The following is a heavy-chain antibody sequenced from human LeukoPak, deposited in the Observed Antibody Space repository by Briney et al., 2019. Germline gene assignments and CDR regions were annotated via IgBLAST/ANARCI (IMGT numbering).Heavy chain of an antibody. J-gene: IGHJ6*02. CDR3: ATPAQEMATIQDYYYGMDV. V-gene: IGHV3-23*01. D-gene: IGHD5-24*01. CDR2: ISGSGGST. Sequence: GGSLRLSCAASGFTFSSYAMSWVRQAPGKGLEWVPAISGSGGSTYYADSVKGRFTISRDNSKNTLYLQMNSLRAEDTAVYYCATPAQEMATIQDYYYGMDVWGQGTTVTVSS. CDR1: GFTFSSYA.